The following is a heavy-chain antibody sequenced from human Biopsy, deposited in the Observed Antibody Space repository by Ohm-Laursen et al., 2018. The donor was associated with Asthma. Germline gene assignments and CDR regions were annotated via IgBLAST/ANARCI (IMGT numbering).Heavy chain of an antibody. V-gene: IGHV4-39*01. D-gene: IGHD3-22*01. CDR2: MYHSGSP. Sequence: SDTLSLTCTVSGGSITSSSYYRGWIRQPPGKGMEWIGSMYHSGSPYYHPSLKSRATISVDTSKNQLSLKMSSVTAADTAVYFCVRHQYSSSWSTFDYWGQGALVTVSS. CDR3: VRHQYSSSWSTFDY. J-gene: IGHJ4*02. CDR1: GGSITSSSYY.